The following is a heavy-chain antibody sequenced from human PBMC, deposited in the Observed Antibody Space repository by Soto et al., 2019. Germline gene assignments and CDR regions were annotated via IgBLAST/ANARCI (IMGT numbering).Heavy chain of an antibody. CDR2: ISFDGNNK. V-gene: IGHV3-30-3*01. CDR1: GFTLSSYA. Sequence: GGSLRLSCAASGFTLSSYAMHWVRQAPGKGLEWVAVISFDGNNKYYADSVKGRFTISRDNSKHTLYLQMNSLRAEDTAVYYCARDRGSIFGAIDYWGQGTQVTVSS. J-gene: IGHJ4*02. D-gene: IGHD3-3*01. CDR3: ARDRGSIFGAIDY.